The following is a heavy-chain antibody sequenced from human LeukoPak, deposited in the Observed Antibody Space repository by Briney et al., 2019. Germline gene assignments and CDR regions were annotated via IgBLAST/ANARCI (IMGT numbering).Heavy chain of an antibody. CDR2: INNSGST. V-gene: IGHV4-34*01. J-gene: IGHJ4*02. CDR1: GFTFRNFG. CDR3: ARGLFRIAAAED. Sequence: GSLRLSCAASGFTFRNFGMNWIRQPPGKGLEGIGEINNSGSTNYNPSLKSRVTISVDTSKNQSSLKLSSVTAADTAVYYCARGLFRIAAAEDWGQGTLVTVSS. D-gene: IGHD6-13*01.